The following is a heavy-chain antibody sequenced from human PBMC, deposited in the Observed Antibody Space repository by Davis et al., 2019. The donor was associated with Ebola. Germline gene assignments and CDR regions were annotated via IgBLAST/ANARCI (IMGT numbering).Heavy chain of an antibody. J-gene: IGHJ4*02. CDR2: IYYSGST. CDR3: ASLRQTYDSSGYSQPFDS. D-gene: IGHD3-22*01. CDR1: GGSINSNAYY. Sequence: GSLRLSCTVSGGSINSNAYYWGWLRQPPGKGLEWIANIYYSGSTQYNPSLKSRVTISVDTSKNHFSLKLSSVTAADTAVYYCASLRQTYDSSGYSQPFDSWGQGTLVTVSS. V-gene: IGHV4-39*02.